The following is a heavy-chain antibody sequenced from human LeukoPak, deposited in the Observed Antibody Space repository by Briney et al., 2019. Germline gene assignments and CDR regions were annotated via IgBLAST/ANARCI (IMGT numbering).Heavy chain of an antibody. V-gene: IGHV1-69*01. J-gene: IGHJ6*02. CDR1: GGTFSIYA. CDR2: IIPIFGTA. D-gene: IGHD3-9*01. Sequence: SVKVSCKASGGTFSIYAISWVRQAPGQGLEWMGGIIPIFGTANYAQKFQGRVTITADESTSTAYMELSSLRSEDTAVYYCAKWSYDILTGYPADYYGMDVWGQGTTVTVSS. CDR3: AKWSYDILTGYPADYYGMDV.